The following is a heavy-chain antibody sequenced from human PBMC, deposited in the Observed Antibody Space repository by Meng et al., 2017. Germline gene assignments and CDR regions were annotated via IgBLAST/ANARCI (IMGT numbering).Heavy chain of an antibody. CDR1: GYTFTSYG. J-gene: IGHJ4*02. CDR2: ISAYNGNT. D-gene: IGHD3-10*01. V-gene: IGHV1-18*01. Sequence: ASVKVSCKASGYTFTSYGISWVRQAPGQGLEWMGWISAYNGNTNYAQKLQGRVTMTTDTSTSTAYMELRSLGSDDTAVYYCARGWKQWFGYRSVDYWGQGTLVTVSS. CDR3: ARGWKQWFGYRSVDY.